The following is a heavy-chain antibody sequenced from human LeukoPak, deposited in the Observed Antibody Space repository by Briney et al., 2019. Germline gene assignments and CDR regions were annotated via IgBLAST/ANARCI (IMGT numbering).Heavy chain of an antibody. D-gene: IGHD1-14*01. CDR2: FDPEDGET. CDR1: GYTLTELS. CDR3: AAGRRSDGNFDY. V-gene: IGHV1-24*01. J-gene: IGHJ4*02. Sequence: ASVKVSCKVSGYTLTELSMHWVRQAPGKGLEWMGGFDPEDGETIYAQKFQGRVTMTEDTSTDTAYMELSSLRSEDTAVYYCAAGRRSDGNFDYWGQGTLVTVSS.